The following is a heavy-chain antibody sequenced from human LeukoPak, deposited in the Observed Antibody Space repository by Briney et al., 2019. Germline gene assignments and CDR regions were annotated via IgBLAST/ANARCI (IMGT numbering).Heavy chain of an antibody. D-gene: IGHD5-18*01. Sequence: PSETLSLTCSVSGYFISSGFYWGWIRQSPGKGLEWIGYIHYSGSTDYNPSLKSRVTISVDTSKNQFSLELTSVTAADTAVYYCARQREISSGFGHKSALNIWGQGTMVTVSS. J-gene: IGHJ3*02. V-gene: IGHV4-38-2*02. CDR2: IHYSGST. CDR1: GYFISSGFY. CDR3: ARQREISSGFGHKSALNI.